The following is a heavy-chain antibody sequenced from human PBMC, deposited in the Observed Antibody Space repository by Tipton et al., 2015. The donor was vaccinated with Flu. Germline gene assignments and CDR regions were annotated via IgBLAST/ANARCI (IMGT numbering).Heavy chain of an antibody. Sequence: LRLSCTVSGGSISSGSYYWSWIRQPAGKGLEWIGRIYTSGSTNYNPSLKSRVTISVDTSKNQFSLKLSSVTAADAAVYYCARGVIYYDSSGPITDAFDLWRQATMLTVSS. CDR2: IYTSGST. J-gene: IGHJ3*01. V-gene: IGHV4-61*02. CDR3: ARGVIYYDSSGPITDAFDL. CDR1: GGSISSGSYY. D-gene: IGHD3-22*01.